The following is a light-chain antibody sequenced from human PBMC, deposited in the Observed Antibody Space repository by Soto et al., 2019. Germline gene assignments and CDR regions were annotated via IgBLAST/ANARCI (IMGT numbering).Light chain of an antibody. CDR2: GNS. Sequence: QSVLTQPPSVSVAPGQRVTISCTGSSSNIGAGYDVHWYQQLPGTAPKLLIYGNSNLPSGVPDRFSGSKSGTSASLAITGLQAEAEADYYSQSYASSMSGYVFGTGTKLTVL. J-gene: IGLJ1*01. CDR3: QSYASSMSGYV. V-gene: IGLV1-40*01. CDR1: SSNIGAGYD.